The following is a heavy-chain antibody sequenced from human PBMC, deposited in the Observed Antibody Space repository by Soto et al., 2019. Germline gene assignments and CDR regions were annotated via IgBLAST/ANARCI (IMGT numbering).Heavy chain of an antibody. D-gene: IGHD6-13*01. Sequence: VQLVESGGGLVQPGESLRLSCAASGFTFSSYSMNWVRQAPGKGLEWVSSISSSSSYIFYADSVKGRFTISRDNAKNSLYLQMNSLRAEDTAVFYCARTYSSGWYEGWFDPWGQGTLVTVSS. CDR2: ISSSSSYI. V-gene: IGHV3-21*01. CDR1: GFTFSSYS. CDR3: ARTYSSGWYEGWFDP. J-gene: IGHJ5*02.